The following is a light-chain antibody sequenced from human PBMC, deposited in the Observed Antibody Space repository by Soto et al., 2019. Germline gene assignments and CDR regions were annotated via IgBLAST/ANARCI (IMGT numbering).Light chain of an antibody. V-gene: IGLV2-14*03. Sequence: QSALTQPASVSGSPGQSITISCTGTSSDVGGYNYVSWYQQHPGKGPKLMIYEVSNRPSGVSNRFSGSKSGNTATLTISGLQAEDEADYYCSSYTSTTTWVFGSGTNVTV. CDR2: EVS. CDR3: SSYTSTTTWV. J-gene: IGLJ1*01. CDR1: SSDVGGYNY.